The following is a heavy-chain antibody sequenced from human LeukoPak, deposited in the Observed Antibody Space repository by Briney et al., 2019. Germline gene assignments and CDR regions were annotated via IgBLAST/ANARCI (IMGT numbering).Heavy chain of an antibody. V-gene: IGHV1-2*06. CDR1: GYTFTDYY. J-gene: IGHJ4*02. Sequence: ASVKVSCKVSGYTFTDYYMHWVRQAPGQGLEWMGRINPNSGGTNYAQKFQGRVTMTRDTSISTAYMELSRLRSDDTAVYYCARDLGVRYYYDSSGEFDYWGQGTLVTVSS. CDR2: INPNSGGT. CDR3: ARDLGVRYYYDSSGEFDY. D-gene: IGHD3-22*01.